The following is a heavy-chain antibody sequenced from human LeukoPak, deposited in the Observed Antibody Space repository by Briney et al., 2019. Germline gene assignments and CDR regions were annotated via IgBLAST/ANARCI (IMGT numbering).Heavy chain of an antibody. CDR1: GFTFSSYW. V-gene: IGHV3-7*01. CDR3: ARDAYYDSSGYTKNFDY. CDR2: IKQDGSEK. J-gene: IGHJ4*02. D-gene: IGHD3-22*01. Sequence: GGSLRLSCAASGFTFSSYWMSWVRQAPGKGLEWVASIKQDGSEKYYVDSVKGRFTISRDNAKNSLYLQMNSLRAEDTAAYYCARDAYYDSSGYTKNFDYWGQGTLVTVSS.